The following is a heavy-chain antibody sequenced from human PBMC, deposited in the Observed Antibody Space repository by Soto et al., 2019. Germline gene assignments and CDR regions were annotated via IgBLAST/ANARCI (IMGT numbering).Heavy chain of an antibody. CDR2: IKQDGTEK. J-gene: IGHJ5*01. CDR3: ARGPYCGNSPCIDWIDF. CDR1: GFMFNNYW. D-gene: IGHD2-21*01. Sequence: EVQLVESGGDLVQPGGSLRLSCTASGFMFNNYWMTWVRQAPGKGLEWVANIKQDGTEKYDVDSVKGRFTVSRDNVKNAVFLQMPSLRVEDTALYYFARGPYCGNSPCIDWIDFWGQGTWVTVSS. V-gene: IGHV3-7*01.